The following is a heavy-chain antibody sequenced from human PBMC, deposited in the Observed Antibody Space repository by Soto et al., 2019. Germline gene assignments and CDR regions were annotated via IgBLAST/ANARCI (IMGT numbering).Heavy chain of an antibody. CDR3: ARVPDY. J-gene: IGHJ4*02. V-gene: IGHV4-30-2*01. Sequence: QLQLQESGSGLVKPSQTLSLTCAVSGGSISSGGYSWSWIRQPPGKGLDWIGYIYHSGSIYYNPSLKIRVTMSVDRSKNQFSLRLSSVTAADTAVYSCARVPDYWGQGTLVTVSS. CDR1: GGSISSGGYS. CDR2: IYHSGSI.